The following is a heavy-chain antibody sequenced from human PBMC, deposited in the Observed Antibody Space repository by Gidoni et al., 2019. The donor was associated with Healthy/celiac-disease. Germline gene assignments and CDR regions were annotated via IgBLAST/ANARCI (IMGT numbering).Heavy chain of an antibody. Sequence: QVQLQESGPGLVKPSETLSLTCTVSGCSISSYYWSWIRQPPGKGLEWIGYIDYSGRTNYNPSLKSRVTISVDTSKNQFSLKLSSVTAADTAVYYCARGVMGIPYWGQGTLVTVSS. J-gene: IGHJ4*02. CDR2: IDYSGRT. CDR1: GCSISSYY. V-gene: IGHV4-59*01. CDR3: ARGVMGIPY. D-gene: IGHD3-16*01.